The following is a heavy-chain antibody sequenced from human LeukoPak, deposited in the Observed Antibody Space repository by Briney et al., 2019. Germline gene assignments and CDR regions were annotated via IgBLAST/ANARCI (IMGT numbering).Heavy chain of an antibody. CDR1: GFTVTTYA. D-gene: IGHD3-10*01. CDR2: ISRRSRHV. J-gene: IGHJ1*01. V-gene: IGHV3-21*01. Sequence: GGSLRLSCAASGFTVTTYAMSWVRQAPGKGLEWVSSISRRSRHVYYAGSVKGRFTISRDDARNSLYLQMNSLRAEDMAVYFCVRDLLGSGSTTAYLYHWGQGTLVTVSS. CDR3: VRDLLGSGSTTAYLYH.